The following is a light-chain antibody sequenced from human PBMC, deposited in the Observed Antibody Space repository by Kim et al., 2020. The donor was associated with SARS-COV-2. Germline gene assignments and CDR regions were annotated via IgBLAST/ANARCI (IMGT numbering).Light chain of an antibody. CDR2: GAS. Sequence: EIVMTQSPATLSLSPGGKATLSCRASQSVSSNLAWYQQKPGQAPRVLIYGASTRATGIPARFSGSGSGTEFTLTISSLQSEDFAVYYCEQYNNWHPITFGQGTKVDIK. V-gene: IGKV3-15*01. CDR3: EQYNNWHPIT. J-gene: IGKJ1*01. CDR1: QSVSSN.